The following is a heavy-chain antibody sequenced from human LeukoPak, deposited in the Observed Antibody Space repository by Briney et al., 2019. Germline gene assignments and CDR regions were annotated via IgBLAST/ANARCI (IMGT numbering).Heavy chain of an antibody. D-gene: IGHD3-10*01. Sequence: GRALRLSCAASGFTFSSHGMHWVRQAPGKGREGVADICYEGSNKYYADSVKGRFTISRDNSKNTLYLQMNSLRAEDTAVYFCARGYGSGSPLYYYYGMDVGGKGTTVTVS. V-gene: IGHV3-33*01. CDR3: ARGYGSGSPLYYYYGMDV. CDR2: ICYEGSNK. J-gene: IGHJ6*04. CDR1: GFTFSSHG.